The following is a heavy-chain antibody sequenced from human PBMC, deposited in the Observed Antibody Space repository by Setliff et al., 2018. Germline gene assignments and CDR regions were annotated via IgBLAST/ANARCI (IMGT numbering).Heavy chain of an antibody. D-gene: IGHD3-16*01. V-gene: IGHV3-7*05. Sequence: GGSLRLSCAASGFTFSSTWMSWVRQAPGKGLEWVANIEQDGSEKNYVDSVKGRFTISRDNAKNSLYLQMNSLRAEDTAVYYCARGPTYSHDYPDWGQGTLVTVSS. CDR2: IEQDGSEK. CDR1: GFTFSSTW. J-gene: IGHJ4*02. CDR3: ARGPTYSHDYPD.